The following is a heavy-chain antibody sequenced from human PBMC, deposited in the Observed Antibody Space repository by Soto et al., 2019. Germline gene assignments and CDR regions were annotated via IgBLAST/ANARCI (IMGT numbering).Heavy chain of an antibody. CDR2: ISSSSSVI. J-gene: IGHJ3*02. CDR3: ARYLIIPRAFDI. Sequence: GGSLRLSCSVSGFTFSTYSMAWIRQAPGKGLEWLSYISSSSSVIYYADSVKGRITVSRDNGKNALILQMHSLRADDTAVDYCARYLIIPRAFDIWGQGTAVTVSS. CDR1: GFTFSTYS. D-gene: IGHD2-21*01. V-gene: IGHV3-48*04.